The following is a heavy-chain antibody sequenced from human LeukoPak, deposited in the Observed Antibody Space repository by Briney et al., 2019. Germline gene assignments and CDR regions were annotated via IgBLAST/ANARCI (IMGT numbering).Heavy chain of an antibody. D-gene: IGHD3-16*01. J-gene: IGHJ4*02. CDR3: ASPRGTYIDY. V-gene: IGHV4-38-2*01. CDR2: IFHTGST. CDR1: GYSFSTGYF. Sequence: SETLSLTCAVSGYSFSTGYFWGWIRQSPGQGLEWIGSIFHTGSTSYNPSLKSRVTLSVDTSKNEFSLKLTSVTAADTAIYYCASPRGTYIDYWGQGTLVIVSS.